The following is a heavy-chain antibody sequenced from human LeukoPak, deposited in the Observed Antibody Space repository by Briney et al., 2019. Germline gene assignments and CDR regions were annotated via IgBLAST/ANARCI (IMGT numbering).Heavy chain of an antibody. CDR2: TYYRSKWFN. D-gene: IGHD3-16*01. Sequence: SQTLSLTCAISGDTVSSNSSAWNWIRHSPSRGLEWLGRTYYRSKWFNHYAVSVNSRIVIKPDTSKNQVSLQVTSVTPEDTAVYYCARLYYDSETYYFDFWGQGTLVTVSS. CDR3: ARLYYDSETYYFDF. V-gene: IGHV6-1*01. CDR1: GDTVSSNSSA. J-gene: IGHJ4*02.